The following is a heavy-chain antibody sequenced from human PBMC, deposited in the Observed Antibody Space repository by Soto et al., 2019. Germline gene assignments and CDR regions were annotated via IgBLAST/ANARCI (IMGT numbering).Heavy chain of an antibody. Sequence: QVQLVESGGGLVKIGGSLRLSCAASGFTLSDNYMTWVRQVPGKGLAWVSYISASSTTIYYADSVKGRFTISRDNAKNSLFLQMNSLRAEDTAVYYCARVIRGANWGQGTLVTVSS. CDR1: GFTLSDNY. CDR2: ISASSTTI. J-gene: IGHJ4*02. V-gene: IGHV3-11*01. CDR3: ARVIRGAN.